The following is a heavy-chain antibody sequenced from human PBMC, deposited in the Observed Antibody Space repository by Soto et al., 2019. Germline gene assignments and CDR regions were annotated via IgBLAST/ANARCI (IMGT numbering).Heavy chain of an antibody. J-gene: IGHJ2*01. V-gene: IGHV4-59*08. CDR2: IYHRGIT. CDR3: TRHSRRTWYFDL. Sequence: QVQLQESGPGLVKPSETLSLTCTVSGGSINRFYWSWIRQPPGKGLEWVGYIYHRGITNYNPPLESRVTISVDTTKNQSSLKLRSVTAADTAVYYCTRHSRRTWYFDLWGRGTLVTVSS. CDR1: GGSINRFY.